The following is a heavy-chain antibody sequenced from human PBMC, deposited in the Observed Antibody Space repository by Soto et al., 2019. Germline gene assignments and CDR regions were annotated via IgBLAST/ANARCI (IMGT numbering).Heavy chain of an antibody. Sequence: GGSLRLSCAASGFTFSSYGMHWVRQAPGKGLEWVAVIWYDGSNKYYADSVKGRFTISRDNSKNTLYQQMNSLRSEDTAVYYCAIRYGSGSYYTDYWGQGTLVTVSS. J-gene: IGHJ4*02. D-gene: IGHD3-10*01. CDR3: AIRYGSGSYYTDY. CDR1: GFTFSSYG. CDR2: IWYDGSNK. V-gene: IGHV3-33*03.